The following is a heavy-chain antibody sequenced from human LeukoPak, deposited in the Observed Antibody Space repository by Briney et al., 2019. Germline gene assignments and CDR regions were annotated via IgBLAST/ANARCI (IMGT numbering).Heavy chain of an antibody. CDR1: GFTFSDYY. J-gene: IGHJ4*02. V-gene: IGHV3-11*04. CDR3: ATHPVYQWLAPEEYYFDY. D-gene: IGHD6-19*01. CDR2: ISSSGSTI. Sequence: PGGSLRLSCAASGFTFSDYYMSWIRQAPGKGLEWVSYISSSGSTIYYADSVKGRFTISRDNAKNSLYLQMNSLRAEDTAVYYCATHPVYQWLAPEEYYFDYWGQGTLVTVSS.